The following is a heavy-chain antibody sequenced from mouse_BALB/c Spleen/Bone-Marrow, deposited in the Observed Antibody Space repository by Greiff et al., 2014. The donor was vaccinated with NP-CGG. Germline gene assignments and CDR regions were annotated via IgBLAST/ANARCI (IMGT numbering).Heavy chain of an antibody. CDR2: IDPANDNA. V-gene: IGHV14-3*02. CDR1: GFNIKDTY. CDR3: ASYVYGYYFDY. D-gene: IGHD2-2*01. Sequence: VQLKESGAELVKPGASVKLSCTASGFNIKDTYIHWVKQRPEQGLEWIGRIDPANDNAKYDPKFQGKATVTADTSSSTDYLQLSSLTSEDTAVYYCASYVYGYYFDYWGQGTTLTVSS. J-gene: IGHJ2*01.